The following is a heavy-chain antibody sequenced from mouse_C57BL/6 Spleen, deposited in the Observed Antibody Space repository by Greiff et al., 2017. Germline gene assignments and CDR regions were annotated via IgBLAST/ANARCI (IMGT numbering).Heavy chain of an antibody. D-gene: IGHD1-1*01. CDR3: ARSSIITTGGYFDV. CDR2: IRNKANGYTT. V-gene: IGHV7-3*01. J-gene: IGHJ1*03. Sequence: DVQLVESGGGLVQPGGSLSLSCAASGFTFTDYYMSWVRQPPGKALEWLGFIRNKANGYTTEYSASVKGRFTISRDNSQSILYLQMNALRAEDSATYYCARSSIITTGGYFDVWGTGTTVTVSS. CDR1: GFTFTDYY.